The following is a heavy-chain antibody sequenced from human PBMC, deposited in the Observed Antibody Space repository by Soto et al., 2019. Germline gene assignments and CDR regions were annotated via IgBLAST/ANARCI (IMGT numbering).Heavy chain of an antibody. CDR3: ARDIRSCYFDL. CDR2: IWYDGSNK. J-gene: IGHJ2*01. V-gene: IGHV3-33*01. D-gene: IGHD2-2*02. Sequence: QVQLVESGGGVVQPGRSLRLSCAASGFTFSNYGMHWVRQAPGKGLEWVAVIWYDGSNKYYADSVKGRFTISRDNSKNTLYLLMNSLSAEDTAVYYCARDIRSCYFDLWGRGTLVTVSS. CDR1: GFTFSNYG.